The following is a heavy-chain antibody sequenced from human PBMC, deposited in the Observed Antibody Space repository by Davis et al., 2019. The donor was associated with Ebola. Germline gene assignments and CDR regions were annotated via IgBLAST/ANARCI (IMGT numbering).Heavy chain of an antibody. D-gene: IGHD2-15*01. J-gene: IGHJ1*01. Sequence: PGGSLRLSCAASGFTFSNYWMSWARQAPGKGLECVAHIKEDGSKDFYVDSVKGRFTISRDNAKSSLYLQMNSLRAEDTAVFYCVRSGSATAYWGQGTPVTVSS. CDR3: VRSGSATAY. V-gene: IGHV3-7*03. CDR1: GFTFSNYW. CDR2: IKEDGSKD.